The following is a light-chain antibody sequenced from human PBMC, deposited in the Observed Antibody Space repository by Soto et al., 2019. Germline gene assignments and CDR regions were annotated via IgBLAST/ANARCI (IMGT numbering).Light chain of an antibody. CDR1: QSLSRH. Sequence: EIVLTQSPATLSLSPGERATLSCRASQSLSRHLAWYQQIPGQAPRLLIYNTSNRATGIPARFSGSGSGTDFTLTISSPEHEDFAVYYCQQRGDWPPTFGGGTKVEIK. CDR2: NTS. V-gene: IGKV3-11*01. J-gene: IGKJ4*01. CDR3: QQRGDWPPT.